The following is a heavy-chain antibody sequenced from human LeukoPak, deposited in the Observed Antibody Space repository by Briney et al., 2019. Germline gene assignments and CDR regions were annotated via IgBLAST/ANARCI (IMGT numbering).Heavy chain of an antibody. CDR1: GGTFSSYA. CDR3: ARDPLYCSGGSCWGHYYYMDV. J-gene: IGHJ6*03. D-gene: IGHD2-15*01. V-gene: IGHV1-69*05. Sequence: GSSVKVSCKASGGTFSSYAISWVRQAPGQGLEWMGGIIPIFGTANYAQKFQGRVTITTDESTSTAYMELSSLRSENTAVYYCARDPLYCSGGSCWGHYYYMDVWGKGTTVTVSS. CDR2: IIPIFGTA.